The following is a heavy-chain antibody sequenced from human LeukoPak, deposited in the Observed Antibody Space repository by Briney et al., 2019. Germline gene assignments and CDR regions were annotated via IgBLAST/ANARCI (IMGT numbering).Heavy chain of an antibody. Sequence: GGSLRLSCVASGFTFRTSNMNWVRQVPGKGLEWVSSISTSSTYIYYADSVQGRFTISRDNAKDSLYLQMNSLRAEDTAVYYCARLFRAVAGHIDYWGQGTLVTVSS. D-gene: IGHD6-19*01. V-gene: IGHV3-21*01. J-gene: IGHJ4*02. CDR1: GFTFRTSN. CDR3: ARLFRAVAGHIDY. CDR2: ISTSSTYI.